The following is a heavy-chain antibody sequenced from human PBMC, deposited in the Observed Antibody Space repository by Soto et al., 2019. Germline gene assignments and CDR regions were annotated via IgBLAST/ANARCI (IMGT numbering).Heavy chain of an antibody. CDR2: ISDTIGAT. Sequence: EVKLLESGGGLVQPGGSLKLSCAASGFIFSACAMSWVRQAPGKGLEWVSTISDTIGATDYADSVKGRFTISRDISRNTLYLEMNNLRAEDTAMYYCAKAQWLLGGDYFDSWGQGALVTVSS. CDR3: AKAQWLLGGDYFDS. CDR1: GFIFSACA. D-gene: IGHD6-19*01. V-gene: IGHV3-23*01. J-gene: IGHJ4*02.